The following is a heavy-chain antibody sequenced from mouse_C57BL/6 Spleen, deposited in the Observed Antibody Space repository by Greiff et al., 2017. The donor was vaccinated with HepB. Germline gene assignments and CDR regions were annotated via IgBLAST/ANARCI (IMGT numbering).Heavy chain of an antibody. D-gene: IGHD1-1*01. CDR1: GYTFTSYG. CDR3: ARQTHYGSSYWYFDV. Sequence: VQLQQSGAELARPGASVKLSCKASGYTFTSYGISWVKQRTGQGLEWIGEIYPRSGNTYYNEKFKGKATLTADKSSSTAYMELRSLTSEDSAVYFCARQTHYGSSYWYFDVWGTGTTVTVSS. J-gene: IGHJ1*03. V-gene: IGHV1-81*01. CDR2: IYPRSGNT.